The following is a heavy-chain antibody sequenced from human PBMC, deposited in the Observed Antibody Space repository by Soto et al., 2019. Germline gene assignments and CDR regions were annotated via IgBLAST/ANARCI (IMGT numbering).Heavy chain of an antibody. V-gene: IGHV3-73*01. J-gene: IGHJ5*02. CDR2: IRSKTNSYAT. CDR1: GFTFSGSA. Sequence: LRLSCAASGFTFSGSAMHWVRQASGKGLEWVGRIRSKTNSYATAYAASVKGRFTISRDDSKDTAYLQMNSLKTEDTAVYYCTRDPRNYYDSIGSANWFDPWGQGTLVTVSS. D-gene: IGHD3-22*01. CDR3: TRDPRNYYDSIGSANWFDP.